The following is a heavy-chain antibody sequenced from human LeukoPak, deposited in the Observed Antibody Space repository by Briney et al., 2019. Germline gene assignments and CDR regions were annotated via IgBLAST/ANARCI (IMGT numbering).Heavy chain of an antibody. Sequence: PGGSLRLSCAASGFTFSSYAMSWVRQAPGEGLEWVSGISGSGGSTYYADSVKGRFTISRDNSKNTLYLQMNSLRAEDTAVYYCAKSSGQGAWFDPWGQGTLVTVSS. J-gene: IGHJ5*02. CDR2: ISGSGGST. D-gene: IGHD6-19*01. V-gene: IGHV3-23*01. CDR1: GFTFSSYA. CDR3: AKSSGQGAWFDP.